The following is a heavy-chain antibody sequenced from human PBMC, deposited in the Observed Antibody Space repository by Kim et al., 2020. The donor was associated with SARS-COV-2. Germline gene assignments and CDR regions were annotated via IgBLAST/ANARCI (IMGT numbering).Heavy chain of an antibody. V-gene: IGHV4-34*01. Sequence: SETLSLTCAVYGGSFSGYYWSWIRQPPGKGLEWIGEINHSGSTNYNPSLKSRVTISVDTSKNQFSLKLSSVTAADTAVYYCARIARGTGITMVRGVISRMDVWGQGTTVTVSS. CDR1: GGSFSGYY. CDR3: ARIARGTGITMVRGVISRMDV. D-gene: IGHD3-10*01. CDR2: INHSGST. J-gene: IGHJ6*02.